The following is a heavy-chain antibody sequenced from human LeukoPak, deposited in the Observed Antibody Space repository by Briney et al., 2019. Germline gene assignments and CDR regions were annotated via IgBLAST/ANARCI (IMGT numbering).Heavy chain of an antibody. D-gene: IGHD2-2*02. CDR1: GFTFDDYA. CDR2: ISWNSGSI. CDR3: AKDITDGYQLLYGAFDI. J-gene: IGHJ3*02. Sequence: GGSLRLSCAASGFTFDDYAMHRARQAPGKGLEWVSGISWNSGSIGYADSVRGRFTISRDNAKNSLYLQMNSLRAEDMALYYCAKDITDGYQLLYGAFDIWGQGTMVTVSS. V-gene: IGHV3-9*03.